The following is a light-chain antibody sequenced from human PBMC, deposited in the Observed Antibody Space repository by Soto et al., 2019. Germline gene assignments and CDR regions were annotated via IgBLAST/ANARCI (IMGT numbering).Light chain of an antibody. CDR3: QGYGSSPWT. CDR1: QTVRNNY. J-gene: IGKJ1*01. V-gene: IGKV3-20*01. Sequence: EIVLTQSPGTLSLSPGERATLSCRASQTVRNNYLAWYQQKPGQAPRLLIYDASSRATGIPDRFSGSGSGTDFTLTISRLEPEDFAVYYCQGYGSSPWTFGQGTKVDIK. CDR2: DAS.